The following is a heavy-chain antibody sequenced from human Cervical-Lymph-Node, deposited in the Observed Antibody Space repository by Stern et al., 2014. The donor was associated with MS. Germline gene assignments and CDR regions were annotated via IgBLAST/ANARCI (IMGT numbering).Heavy chain of an antibody. CDR2: ISRSGTI. CDR1: GFTFSDYR. Sequence: EVQLVESGGGLVQPGWSLRLSCAASGFTFSDYRINWVRQAPGKGLECIASISRSGTIYYADSVKGRFTISRDNAKSSLYLHMNTLRGEDTAVYYCATLDAWGQGTLVTVSS. CDR3: ATLDA. V-gene: IGHV3-69-1*01. J-gene: IGHJ5*02.